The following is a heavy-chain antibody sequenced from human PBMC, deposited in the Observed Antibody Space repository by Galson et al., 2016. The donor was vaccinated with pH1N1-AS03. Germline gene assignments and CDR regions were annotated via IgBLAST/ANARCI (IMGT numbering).Heavy chain of an antibody. Sequence: SLRLSCAGSGFTFGDYPMTWVRLAPGKGLEWVGFIRTDGTTEYVASVEGRFSISRDDSKAIAYLQMNSLKTGDTAVYYCTQNYGANNYLGLWGQGSLVTVSS. CDR1: GFTFGDYP. D-gene: IGHD4-17*01. CDR3: TQNYGANNYLGL. J-gene: IGHJ1*01. V-gene: IGHV3-49*04. CDR2: IRTDGTT.